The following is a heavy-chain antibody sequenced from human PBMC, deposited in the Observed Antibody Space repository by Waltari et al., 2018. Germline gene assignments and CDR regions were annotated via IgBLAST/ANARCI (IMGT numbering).Heavy chain of an antibody. CDR1: VYVFRNFE. Sequence: VQLVESGGRFVRPGGSLRLPCGVPVYVFRNFEMTWGRQAPGKGLEGVSFISPNGDETHYADSVLGRFTVSRDNSKNTMYLQMRSLRVEDTAVYHCVKGGWIDDWGQGTLVTVST. CDR2: ISPNGDET. CDR3: VKGGWIDD. D-gene: IGHD3-3*01. J-gene: IGHJ4*02. V-gene: IGHV3-23*04.